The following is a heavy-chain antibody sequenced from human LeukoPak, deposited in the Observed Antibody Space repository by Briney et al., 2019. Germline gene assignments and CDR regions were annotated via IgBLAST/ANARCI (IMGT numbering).Heavy chain of an antibody. V-gene: IGHV1-69*04. CDR1: GGTFSSYA. CDR2: IIPILGIA. Sequence: SVKVSCKASGGTFSSYAISWARQAPGQGLEWMGRIIPILGIANYAQKFQGGVTITADKSTSTAYMELSSLRSEDTAVYYCARDPHITVYYYDSSGYYTDWGQGTLVTVSS. D-gene: IGHD3-22*01. CDR3: ARDPHITVYYYDSSGYYTD. J-gene: IGHJ4*02.